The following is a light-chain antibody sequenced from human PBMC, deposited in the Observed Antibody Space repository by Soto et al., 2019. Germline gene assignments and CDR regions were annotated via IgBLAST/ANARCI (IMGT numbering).Light chain of an antibody. CDR2: AAS. J-gene: IGKJ4*01. V-gene: IGKV1-8*01. Sequence: AIRMTQSPSSLSASTGDRVTITCRASQGISSYLAWYQQKPGKAPKLLIYAASTLQSGVPPRFSGRGSGTDFTLSICCLQSEDFATYYFQQYYSYSLTFGGGTKVELK. CDR1: QGISSY. CDR3: QQYYSYSLT.